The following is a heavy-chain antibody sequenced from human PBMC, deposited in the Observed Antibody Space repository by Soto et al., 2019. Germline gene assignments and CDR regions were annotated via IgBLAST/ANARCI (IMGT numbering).Heavy chain of an antibody. CDR3: AVRVVVAAPYND. D-gene: IGHD2-15*01. V-gene: IGHV3-23*01. CDR2: ISGSGGST. J-gene: IGHJ4*02. CDR1: GFTFSSYA. Sequence: EVQLLESGGGLVQPGGSLRLACAASGFTFSSYAMSWVRQDPGKGLEWVSAISGSGGSTYYADSVKGRFTISRDNSKNTLYLQMNSLRAEDTAVYYCAVRVVVAAPYNDWGQGTLVTVSS.